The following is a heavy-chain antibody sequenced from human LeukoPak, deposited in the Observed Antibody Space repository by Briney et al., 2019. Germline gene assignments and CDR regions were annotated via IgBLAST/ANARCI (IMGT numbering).Heavy chain of an antibody. CDR1: GGXISSYY. CDR2: IYYSGST. V-gene: IGHV4-59*01. CDR3: ARRVAGESRAFDI. J-gene: IGHJ3*02. D-gene: IGHD3-10*01. Sequence: SETLSLTCTVSGGXISSYYWSWLRQPPGKGLEWIGYIYYSGSTNYNPSLKSRVTISLDTSKNQFSLKLSSLTAADTAVYYCARRVAGESRAFDIWGQGTMVTVSS.